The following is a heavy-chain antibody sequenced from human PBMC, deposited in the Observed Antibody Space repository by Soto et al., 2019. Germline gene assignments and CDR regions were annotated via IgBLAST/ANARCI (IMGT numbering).Heavy chain of an antibody. J-gene: IGHJ5*02. CDR2: ISNSGGYT. Sequence: VQLLESGGGLVQPGGSLRLSCAASGFTFSSYAMSWVRQAPGKGLEWVSVISNSGGYTYYADSVRGRFTISRDNSKNTLYLQMNSLRGEDTAVYYCAKAEGFDPWGQGTLVTVSS. V-gene: IGHV3-23*01. CDR3: AKAEGFDP. CDR1: GFTFSSYA.